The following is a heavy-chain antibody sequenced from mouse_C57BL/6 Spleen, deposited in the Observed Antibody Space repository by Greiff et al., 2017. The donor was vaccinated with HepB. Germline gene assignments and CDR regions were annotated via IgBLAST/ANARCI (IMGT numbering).Heavy chain of an antibody. CDR2: ISSGGSYT. J-gene: IGHJ2*01. V-gene: IGHV5-6*01. CDR3: ATLNYYCSSYSYYFDY. D-gene: IGHD1-1*01. CDR1: GFTFSSYG. Sequence: EVKVVESGGDLVKPGGSLKLSCEASGFTFSSYGMSWVRQTPDKRLEWVATISSGGSYTYYPDSVKGRFTISRDNAKNTLYLHMSSLKSEDTAMYYCATLNYYCSSYSYYFDYWGQGTTLTVSS.